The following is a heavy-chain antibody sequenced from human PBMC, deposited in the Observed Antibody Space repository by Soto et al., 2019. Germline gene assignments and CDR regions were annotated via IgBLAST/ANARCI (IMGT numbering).Heavy chain of an antibody. CDR3: ANLLLGGIPYSCFDP. CDR2: IHPGDSET. Sequence: GESLKISCKGSGYSFTSYWIAWVRQMPGKGLEWMGIIHPGDSETRYSPSFQGQVTFSVDKSISTAYLQWSSVKASDTGIYYCANLLLGGIPYSCFDPWGQGTLVTVSS. CDR1: GYSFTSYW. J-gene: IGHJ5*02. V-gene: IGHV5-51*01. D-gene: IGHD3-22*01.